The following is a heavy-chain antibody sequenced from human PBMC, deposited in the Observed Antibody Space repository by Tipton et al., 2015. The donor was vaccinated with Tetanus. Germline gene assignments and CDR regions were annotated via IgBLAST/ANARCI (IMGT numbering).Heavy chain of an antibody. J-gene: IGHJ5*02. Sequence: TLSLTCAVNGGAFSGYYWTWIRQSPGKGLEWIGEINHSGTPNHNPSLKSRVTTSVDTSKNQFFLQLSSVTAADTAVYYCARGRLTYYYGSGSRGWFDPWGQGTPVTVST. CDR3: ARGRLTYYYGSGSRGWFDP. CDR1: GGAFSGYY. CDR2: INHSGTP. V-gene: IGHV4-34*01. D-gene: IGHD3-10*01.